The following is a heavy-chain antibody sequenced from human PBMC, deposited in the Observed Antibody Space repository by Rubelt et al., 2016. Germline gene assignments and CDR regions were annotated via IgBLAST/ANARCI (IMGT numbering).Heavy chain of an antibody. CDR1: GFTFIDHG. CDR3: AKGGGPIKSDAFDI. V-gene: IGHV3-23*04. D-gene: IGHD5-12*01. J-gene: IGHJ3*02. Sequence: EVQLVESGGGVVRPGGSLRLSCAASGFTFIDHGMSWVRQAPGKGLEWVSSISGSGDSTSYADSVKGRFTISRDISKSTLHLEMNSLRTEDTAVYYCAKGGGPIKSDAFDIWGQGTMVTVSS. CDR2: ISGSGDST.